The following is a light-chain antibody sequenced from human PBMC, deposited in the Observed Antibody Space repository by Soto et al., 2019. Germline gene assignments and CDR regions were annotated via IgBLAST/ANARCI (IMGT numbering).Light chain of an antibody. CDR3: QHFNSYPWT. Sequence: DVQMTLSLSTLSATVGDRVTITCRASQSISSWLAWYQQKPGKAPKLLIYKASSLESGVPSRFSGSGSGTEFTLTISSLQPDDFATYYCQHFNSYPWTFGQGSMV. CDR1: QSISSW. V-gene: IGKV1-5*03. CDR2: KAS. J-gene: IGKJ1*01.